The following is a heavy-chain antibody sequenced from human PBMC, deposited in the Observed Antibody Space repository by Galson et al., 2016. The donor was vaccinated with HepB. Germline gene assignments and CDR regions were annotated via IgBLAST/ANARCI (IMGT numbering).Heavy chain of an antibody. CDR2: INPSGGAT. CDR3: TRAGIGARPFEY. CDR1: GYSFISYY. V-gene: IGHV1-46*04. Sequence: SVKVSCKASGYSFISYYIHWLRQAPGQGFEWMGIINPSGGATSYAQKLRGRVTMTRDTSTSTVYMELNSLTSEDTAIYYCTRAGIGARPFEYWGQGTLVSVSP. J-gene: IGHJ4*02. D-gene: IGHD6-6*01.